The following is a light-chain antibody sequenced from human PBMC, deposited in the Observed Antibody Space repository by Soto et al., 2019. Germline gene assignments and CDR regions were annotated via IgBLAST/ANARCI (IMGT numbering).Light chain of an antibody. J-gene: IGKJ1*01. Sequence: ETVLTQSPGTLSLFPGERATLSCRASQSVTSTFLAWYQQKPGQAPRLLLYGASYRATGIPDRFSGSGSGTDFTLTISRLEPEDFAVYYCQQYEGSPPWTFGQGTKVDIK. CDR2: GAS. CDR3: QQYEGSPPWT. V-gene: IGKV3-20*01. CDR1: QSVTSTF.